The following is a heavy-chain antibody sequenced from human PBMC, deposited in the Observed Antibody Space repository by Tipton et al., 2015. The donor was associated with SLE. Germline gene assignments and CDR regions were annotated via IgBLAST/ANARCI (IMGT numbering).Heavy chain of an antibody. J-gene: IGHJ4*02. Sequence: TLSLTCTVSGGSISSYYWSWIRQPPGKGLEWIGYIYYSGSTYYNPSLKSRVTISVDTSKNQFSLKLSSVTAADTAVYYCARDLIRAGYFDYWGQGTLVTVSS. CDR1: GGSISSYY. D-gene: IGHD3-10*01. CDR3: ARDLIRAGYFDY. V-gene: IGHV4-59*12. CDR2: IYYSGST.